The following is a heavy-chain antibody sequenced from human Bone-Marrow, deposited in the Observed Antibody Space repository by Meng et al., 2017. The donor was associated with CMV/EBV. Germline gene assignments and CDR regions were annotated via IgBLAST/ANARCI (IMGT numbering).Heavy chain of an antibody. V-gene: IGHV1-46*01. CDR2: INPSGGST. CDR3: ARARDYDFWSGAPIPYYYYGMDV. CDR1: GYTFTSYY. D-gene: IGHD3-3*01. Sequence: ASVKVSCKASGYTFTSYYMHWVRQAPGQRLEWMGIINPSGGSTSYAQKFQGRVTMTRDTSTSTVYMELSSLRSEDTAVYYCARARDYDFWSGAPIPYYYYGMDVWGQGTTVTVSS. J-gene: IGHJ6*02.